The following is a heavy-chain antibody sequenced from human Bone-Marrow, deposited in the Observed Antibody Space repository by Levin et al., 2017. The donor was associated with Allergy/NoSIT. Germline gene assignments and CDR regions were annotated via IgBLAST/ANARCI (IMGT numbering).Heavy chain of an antibody. CDR3: ARAQQFDTKPVSGMDV. J-gene: IGHJ6*02. D-gene: IGHD6-6*01. Sequence: GGSLRLSCAASGFSVTGFAMSWVRQAPGKGLEWVSTISASGGTIWHAGSVKGRFTISSDTSKNTIFLPMATLRLDDRAVYFCARAQQFDTKPVSGMDVWGQGTTVTVSS. CDR2: ISASGGTI. CDR1: GFSVTGFA. V-gene: IGHV3-23*01.